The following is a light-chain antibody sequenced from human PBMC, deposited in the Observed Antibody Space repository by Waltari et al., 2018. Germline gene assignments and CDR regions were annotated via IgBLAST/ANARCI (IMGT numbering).Light chain of an antibody. J-gene: IGKJ1*01. CDR3: QQYGSPLWS. CDR2: RTS. CDR1: QTLSSSY. Sequence: CRTRQTLSSSYVAGYQQKPSQAPRLLIDRTSSRATGIPDRCSGSGSGTDFSLTINRLEPEDSAVYYCQQYGSPLWSFGQGTKVEIK. V-gene: IGKV3-20*01.